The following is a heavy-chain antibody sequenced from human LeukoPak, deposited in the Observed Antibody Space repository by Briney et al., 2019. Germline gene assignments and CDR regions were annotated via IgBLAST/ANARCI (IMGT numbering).Heavy chain of an antibody. CDR3: ARLNLTIFGVVIPDDAFDV. D-gene: IGHD3-3*01. CDR1: GFTFSSYS. CDR2: ISSSSSTI. V-gene: IGHV3-48*01. J-gene: IGHJ3*01. Sequence: GGSLTLSCAASGFTFSSYSMNWVRQAPGKGLEWVSYISSSSSTIYYADSVKGRFTISRDNAKNSLYLQMNSLRAEDTPVYYCARLNLTIFGVVIPDDAFDVGSEPRMVTVSS.